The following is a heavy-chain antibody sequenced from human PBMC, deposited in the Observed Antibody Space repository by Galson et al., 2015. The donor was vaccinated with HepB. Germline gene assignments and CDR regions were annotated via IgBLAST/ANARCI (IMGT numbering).Heavy chain of an antibody. Sequence: SLRLSCAASGFTFNFYNMNWVRQAPGKGLEWVSSISSDGHSIYYAASLKGRFTISRDNAENSLFLQMNNLGAEDTAVYYCARDYRPDFGSGTYYPNWFDTWGQGTLVTVSS. CDR2: ISSDGHSI. D-gene: IGHD3-10*01. V-gene: IGHV3-21*06. CDR1: GFTFNFYN. J-gene: IGHJ5*02. CDR3: ARDYRPDFGSGTYYPNWFDT.